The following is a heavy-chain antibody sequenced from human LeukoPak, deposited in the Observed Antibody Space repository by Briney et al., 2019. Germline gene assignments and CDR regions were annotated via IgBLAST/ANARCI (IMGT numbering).Heavy chain of an antibody. CDR2: INTNTGNP. V-gene: IGHV7-4-1*02. D-gene: IGHD6-19*01. Sequence: ASVKVSCKASGYTFTSYAKNWVRQAPGQGLDWMGWINTNTGNPTYAQGFTGRFVFSLDTSVSTAYLQISSLKAEDTAVYYCVKIAVAGHFDYWGQGTLVTVSS. CDR3: VKIAVAGHFDY. CDR1: GYTFTSYA. J-gene: IGHJ4*02.